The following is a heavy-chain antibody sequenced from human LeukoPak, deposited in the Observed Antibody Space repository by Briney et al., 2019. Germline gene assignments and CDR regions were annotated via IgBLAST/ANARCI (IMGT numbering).Heavy chain of an antibody. CDR2: INSDGSST. CDR3: ARGSYDSSGYYYFLDYYYYMDV. Sequence: GGSLRLSCAASGFTFSSYWMHWVRQAPGKGLVWVSRINSDGSSTSYADSVKGRFTISRDNAKNTLYLQMNSLRAEDTAVYYCARGSYDSSGYYYFLDYYYYMDVWGKGTTVTISS. CDR1: GFTFSSYW. J-gene: IGHJ6*03. V-gene: IGHV3-74*01. D-gene: IGHD3-22*01.